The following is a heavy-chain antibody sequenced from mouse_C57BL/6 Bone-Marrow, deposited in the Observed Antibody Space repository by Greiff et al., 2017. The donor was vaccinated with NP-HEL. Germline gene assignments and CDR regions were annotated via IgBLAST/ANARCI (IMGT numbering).Heavy chain of an antibody. V-gene: IGHV1-15*01. CDR2: IDPETGGT. CDR3: TRRYYGSSYCAMDY. J-gene: IGHJ4*01. D-gene: IGHD1-1*01. Sequence: QVQLQQSGAELVRPGASVTLSCKASGYTFTDYEMHWVKQTPVHGLEWIGAIDPETGGTAYNQKFKGKAILTADKSSSTAYMELRSLTSEDSAVCYCTRRYYGSSYCAMDYWGQGTAVTGSS. CDR1: GYTFTDYE.